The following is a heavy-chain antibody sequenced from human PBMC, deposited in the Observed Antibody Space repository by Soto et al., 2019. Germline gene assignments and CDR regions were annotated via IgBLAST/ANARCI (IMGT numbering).Heavy chain of an antibody. CDR2: IRSKSNNYAT. CDR1: GGSISSGG. J-gene: IGHJ3*02. D-gene: IGHD1-26*01. V-gene: IGHV3-73*01. Sequence: PSETLSLTCTVSGGSISSGGYYWSWIRQHPGTGLEWVARIRSKSNNYATAYAASVKGRFTISRDDSKKMAYLQLNSLKTEDTAIYYCTRIYSDALDIWGQGTMVTVSS. CDR3: TRIYSDALDI.